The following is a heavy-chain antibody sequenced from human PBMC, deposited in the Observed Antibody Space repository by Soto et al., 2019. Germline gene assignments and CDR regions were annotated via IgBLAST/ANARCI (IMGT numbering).Heavy chain of an antibody. V-gene: IGHV4-59*08. CDR2: IYYSGST. CDR3: ARGGGGDYLSWFDP. Sequence: SETLSLTCTVSGGSINTYYWTWIRQPAGKGLEWIGYIYYSGSTKYNPSLKSRVTMSVDTSKNQFSLKLTSVTAADTAVYYCARGGGGDYLSWFDPWGQGTLVTVS. D-gene: IGHD2-21*02. J-gene: IGHJ5*02. CDR1: GGSINTYY.